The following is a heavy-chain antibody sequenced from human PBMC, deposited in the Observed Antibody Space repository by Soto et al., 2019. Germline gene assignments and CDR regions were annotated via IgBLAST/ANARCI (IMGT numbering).Heavy chain of an antibody. CDR2: INHSGST. V-gene: IGHV4-34*01. CDR1: GGSFSGYY. CDR3: FPHQIFGRNSNGFAS. J-gene: IGHJ5*01. Sequence: SETLSLTCAVYGGSFSGYYWSWIRQPPGKGLEWIGEINHSGSTNYNPSLKSRVTIQEAQSKNKSPLKLSLLTPRDPAVYNFFPHQIFGRNSNGFASWA. D-gene: IGHD3-3*01.